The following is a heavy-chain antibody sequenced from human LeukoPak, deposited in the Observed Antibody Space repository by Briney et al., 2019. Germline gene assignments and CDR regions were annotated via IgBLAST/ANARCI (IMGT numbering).Heavy chain of an antibody. D-gene: IGHD2-2*02. CDR3: ARFPFVVVPAAIRGRYSYYFDY. J-gene: IGHJ4*02. CDR1: GGSISSSNW. Sequence: SETLSLTCAVSGGSISSSNWWSWVRQPPGKGLEWIGEIYHSGSTNYNPSLKSRVTISVDKSKNQFSLKLSSVTAADTAVYYCARFPFVVVPAAIRGRYSYYFDYWGQGTLVTVSS. CDR2: IYHSGST. V-gene: IGHV4-4*02.